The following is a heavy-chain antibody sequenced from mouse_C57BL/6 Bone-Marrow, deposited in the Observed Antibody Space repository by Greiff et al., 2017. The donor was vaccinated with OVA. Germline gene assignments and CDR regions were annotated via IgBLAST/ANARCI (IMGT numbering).Heavy chain of an antibody. V-gene: IGHV1-50*01. D-gene: IGHD1-1*01. CDR3: ARDTTVVATDY. Sequence: QVQLKQPGAELVKPGASVKLSCKASGYTFTSYWMQWVKQRPGQGLEWIGEIDPSDSYTNYNQKFKGKATSTVETSSSTAYMQLSSLTSEDSAVYYCARDTTVVATDYWGQGTTLTVSS. CDR2: IDPSDSYT. CDR1: GYTFTSYW. J-gene: IGHJ2*01.